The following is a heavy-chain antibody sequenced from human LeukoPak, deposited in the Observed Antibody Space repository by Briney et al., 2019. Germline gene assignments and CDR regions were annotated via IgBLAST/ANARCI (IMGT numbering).Heavy chain of an antibody. Sequence: SETLSLTCIVPDGSISKAVYSWGWIGQPPGKGLEWIGTIYYGGSAARNASLKSRVTISVDKSRNQFSLNLSSVTAADTAIYYCARQGIGVFDSWGQGILVTVSS. V-gene: IGHV4-39*01. J-gene: IGHJ4*02. D-gene: IGHD3-16*01. CDR3: ARQGIGVFDS. CDR1: DGSISKAVYS. CDR2: IYYGGSA.